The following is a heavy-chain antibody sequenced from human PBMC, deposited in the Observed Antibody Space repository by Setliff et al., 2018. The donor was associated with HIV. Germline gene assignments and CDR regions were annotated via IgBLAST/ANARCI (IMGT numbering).Heavy chain of an antibody. V-gene: IGHV3-23*01. J-gene: IGHJ3*02. CDR1: GFTFSNYA. D-gene: IGHD3-10*01. CDR2: IGAAGYPT. Sequence: GGSLRLSCAASGFTFSNYAMGWVRQGPGKGLEWVSTIGAAGYPTHYAESVKGRFTISKDNSQNALYLQMNSLTDEDTAVYYCAKVFAFGVDGFDIWGQGTMVAVSS. CDR3: AKVFAFGVDGFDI.